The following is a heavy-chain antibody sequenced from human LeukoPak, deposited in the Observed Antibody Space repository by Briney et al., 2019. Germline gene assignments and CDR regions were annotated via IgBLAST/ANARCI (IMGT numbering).Heavy chain of an antibody. Sequence: GGSLRLSCAASGFTFSSYGMHWVRQAPAKGLEWVAVISYDGSNKYYADSVKGRFTISRDNSENTLYLQMNSLRAEDTAVYYCAKDSPFDYWGQGTLVTVSS. J-gene: IGHJ4*02. V-gene: IGHV3-30*18. CDR1: GFTFSSYG. CDR3: AKDSPFDY. CDR2: ISYDGSNK.